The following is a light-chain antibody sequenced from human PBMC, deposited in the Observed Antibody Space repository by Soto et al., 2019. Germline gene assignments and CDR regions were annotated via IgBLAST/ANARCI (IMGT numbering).Light chain of an antibody. V-gene: IGKV1-5*01. CDR3: QQYNSYLT. CDR2: DAS. J-gene: IGKJ4*01. CDR1: QSISSW. Sequence: DIQMTQSPSTLSASVGDRVTITCRASQSISSWLAWYQQKPGKAPKLLIYDASSLESGGPSRFSGSGSGTEFSLTISSLLPDDCATYYCQQYNSYLTFGGGTKVEIK.